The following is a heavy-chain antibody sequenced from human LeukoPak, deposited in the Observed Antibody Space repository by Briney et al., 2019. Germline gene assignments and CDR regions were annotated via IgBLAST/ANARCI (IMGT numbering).Heavy chain of an antibody. CDR1: GYTLTELF. CDR2: FDPEDGET. D-gene: IGHD2-15*01. Sequence: GASVKVSCKVSGYTLTELFMHWVRQAPGKGLEWMGGFDPEDGETIYAQKFQGRVTMTEDTSTDTAYMELSSLRSEDTAVYYCATVRLFHCSGGSCYDYWGQGTLVTVSS. V-gene: IGHV1-24*01. CDR3: ATVRLFHCSGGSCYDY. J-gene: IGHJ4*02.